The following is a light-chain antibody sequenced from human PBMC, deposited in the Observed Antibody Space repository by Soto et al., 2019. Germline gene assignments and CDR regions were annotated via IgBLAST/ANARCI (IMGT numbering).Light chain of an antibody. J-gene: IGLJ2*01. CDR3: SSYTSSSVV. V-gene: IGLV2-14*01. Sequence: QSALTQPASVSGSPGQSITISCTGTSSDVGGYNYVSWYQQHPGKAPKLMIYDVSNRPSGASNRFSGSQSGNTASLTISGLQAEDEADYYCSSYTSSSVVFGGGTKVTVL. CDR1: SSDVGGYNY. CDR2: DVS.